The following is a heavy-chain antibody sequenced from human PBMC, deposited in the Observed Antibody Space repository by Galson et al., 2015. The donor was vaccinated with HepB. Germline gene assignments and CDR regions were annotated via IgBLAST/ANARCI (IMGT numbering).Heavy chain of an antibody. CDR2: ISWNSGSI. J-gene: IGHJ6*03. CDR1: GFTFDDYA. D-gene: IGHD3-16*01. V-gene: IGHV3-9*01. CDR3: AKGGPMGLNYYYYYMDV. Sequence: SLRLSCAASGFTFDDYAMHWVRQAPGKGLEWVSGISWNSGSIGYADSVKGRFTISRDNAKNSLYLQMNSLRAEDTALYYCAKGGPMGLNYYYYYMDVWGKGTTVTVSS.